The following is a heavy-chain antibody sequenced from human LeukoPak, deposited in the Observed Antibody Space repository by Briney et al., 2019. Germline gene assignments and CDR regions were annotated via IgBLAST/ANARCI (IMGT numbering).Heavy chain of an antibody. J-gene: IGHJ4*02. V-gene: IGHV3-23*01. D-gene: IGHD4-17*01. CDR1: RFTFRNYG. CDR2: IGGGGATT. Sequence: GGSLRLSCAASRFTFRNYGMTWVRQAPGKGLEWVSSIGGGGATTYYADSVKGRFTVSRDNSKNTLYLQMNSLRAEDTAVYYCARHSTTGTYDYWGQGTLVTVSS. CDR3: ARHSTTGTYDY.